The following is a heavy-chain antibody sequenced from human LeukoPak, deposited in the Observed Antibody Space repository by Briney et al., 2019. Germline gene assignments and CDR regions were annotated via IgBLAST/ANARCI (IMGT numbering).Heavy chain of an antibody. Sequence: SETLSLTCAVYGGSFSGYYWSWIRQPPGKGLEWIGEINHSGSTNYNPSLKSRVTISVGTSKNQFSLKLSSVTAADTAVYYCARLIAVAGTGLDWGQGTLVTVSS. CDR3: ARLIAVAGTGLD. CDR2: INHSGST. J-gene: IGHJ4*02. V-gene: IGHV4-34*01. D-gene: IGHD6-19*01. CDR1: GGSFSGYY.